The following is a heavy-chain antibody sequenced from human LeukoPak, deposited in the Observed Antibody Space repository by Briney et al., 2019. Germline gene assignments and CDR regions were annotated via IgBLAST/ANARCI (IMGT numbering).Heavy chain of an antibody. Sequence: GGSLRLSCAASGFTFDDYGMSWVRQAPGKGLEWVSGINWNGGSTGYADSVKGRFTISRDNAKKSLDLQMNSLRAEDTAVYYCARDLGYYGSGSYSSWGQGTLVTVSS. D-gene: IGHD3-10*01. CDR2: INWNGGST. V-gene: IGHV3-20*04. CDR3: ARDLGYYGSGSYSS. J-gene: IGHJ5*02. CDR1: GFTFDDYG.